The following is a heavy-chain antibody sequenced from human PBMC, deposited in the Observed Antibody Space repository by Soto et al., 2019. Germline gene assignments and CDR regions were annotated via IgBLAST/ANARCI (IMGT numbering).Heavy chain of an antibody. J-gene: IGHJ6*02. CDR2: ISYGGSNK. V-gene: IGHV3-30*18. CDR1: GFTFSSYG. CDR3: AKEWGRYYYYYGMDV. Sequence: PGGSLRLSCAASGFTFSSYGMHWVRQAPGKGLEWVAVISYGGSNKYYADSVKGRFTISRDNSKNTLYLQMNSLRAEDTAVYYCAKEWGRYYYYYGMDVWGQGTTVTVSS. D-gene: IGHD7-27*01.